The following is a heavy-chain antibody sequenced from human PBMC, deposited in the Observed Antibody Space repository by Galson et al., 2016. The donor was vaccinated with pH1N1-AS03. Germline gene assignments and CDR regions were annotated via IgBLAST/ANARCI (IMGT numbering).Heavy chain of an antibody. CDR2: IKKDGSES. D-gene: IGHD6-19*01. V-gene: IGHV3-7*01. Sequence: SLRLSCAASGFSFSNYWMNWVRQAPGKGLEWVANIKKDGSESLYVDSVKGRFIISRDNAKNSLYLQMNSLRAEDTGFYCVAGAGWLFDYWGQGVLVTVSS. J-gene: IGHJ4*02. CDR3: AGAGWLFDY. CDR1: GFSFSNYW.